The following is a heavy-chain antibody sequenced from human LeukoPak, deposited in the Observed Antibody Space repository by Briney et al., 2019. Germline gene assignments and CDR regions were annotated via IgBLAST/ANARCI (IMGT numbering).Heavy chain of an antibody. J-gene: IGHJ2*01. CDR2: ISWNSGSI. Sequence: GGSLRLSCAASGFTFDDYAMHWVRQAPGKGLEWVSGISWNSGSIGYADSVKGRFTISRDNAKNSLYLQMNSLRAEDTALYYCAKDIKSPYCSGGSCPGWYFDLWGRGTLVTVSS. CDR1: GFTFDDYA. D-gene: IGHD2-15*01. CDR3: AKDIKSPYCSGGSCPGWYFDL. V-gene: IGHV3-9*01.